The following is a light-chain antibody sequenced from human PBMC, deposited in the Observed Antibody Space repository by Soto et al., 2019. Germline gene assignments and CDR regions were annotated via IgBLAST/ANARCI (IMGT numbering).Light chain of an antibody. J-gene: IGKJ4*01. CDR1: QSVSSY. Sequence: EIVLTQSPATLSLSPGERATLSCRASQSVSSYLAWYQQKPGQAPRLLIYDASNRATGIPARFSGSGSGTDFTLTISSLEPEDFAVYYCSKGLTFGGGTKVEIK. V-gene: IGKV3-11*01. CDR3: SKGLT. CDR2: DAS.